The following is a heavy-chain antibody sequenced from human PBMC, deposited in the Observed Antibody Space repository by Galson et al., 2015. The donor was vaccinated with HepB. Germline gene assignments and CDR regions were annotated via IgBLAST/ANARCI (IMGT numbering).Heavy chain of an antibody. CDR2: INHSGST. CDR1: GGSFSGYY. CDR3: ARWRVQVGYYYGSGSGYYYYGMDV. D-gene: IGHD3-10*01. Sequence: ETLSLTCAVYGGSFSGYYWSWIRQPPGKGLEWIGEINHSGSTNYNPSLKSRVTISVDTSKNQFSLKLSSVTAADTAVYYCARWRVQVGYYYGSGSGYYYYGMDVWGQGTTVTVSS. J-gene: IGHJ6*02. V-gene: IGHV4-34*01.